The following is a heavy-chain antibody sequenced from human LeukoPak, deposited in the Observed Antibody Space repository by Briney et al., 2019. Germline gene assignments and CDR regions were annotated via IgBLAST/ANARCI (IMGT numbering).Heavy chain of an antibody. V-gene: IGHV1-69*06. CDR3: ARGAGRRCSGGSCYHYFDY. D-gene: IGHD2-15*01. CDR1: GGTFSSYA. J-gene: IGHJ4*02. CDR2: IIPIFGTA. Sequence: SVKVSCKASGGTFSSYAISWVRQTPGQGLEWMGGIIPIFGTANYAQKLQGRVTITADKSTSTAYMELSSLRSEDTVVYYCARGAGRRCSGGSCYHYFDYWGQGTLVTVSS.